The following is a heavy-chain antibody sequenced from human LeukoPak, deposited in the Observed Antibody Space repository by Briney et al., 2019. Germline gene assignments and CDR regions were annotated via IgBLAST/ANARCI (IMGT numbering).Heavy chain of an antibody. V-gene: IGHV3-23*01. J-gene: IGHJ4*02. CDR2: ISGSGGST. CDR1: GFTFSSYA. Sequence: GGSLRLSCAASGFTFSSYAMSWVRQAPGKGLEWVSAISGSGGSTYYADSVKGRFTISRDNSKNTLYLQMNSLRAEDTAVYYCAKAVDVDTAMFIDYWGQGTLVTVSS. CDR3: AKAVDVDTAMFIDY. D-gene: IGHD5-18*01.